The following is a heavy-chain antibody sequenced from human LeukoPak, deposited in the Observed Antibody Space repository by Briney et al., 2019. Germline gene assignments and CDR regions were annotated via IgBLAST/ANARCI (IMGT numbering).Heavy chain of an antibody. CDR2: ISSSGGST. Sequence: GGSLRLSCAASGFTFSSYWMSWVRQAPGRGLEWVSTISSSGGSTYYADSVKGRFTISRDNSKNTLYLQMNSLRAEDTAVYYCAKATPATAAFESWGQGTLLTVSS. J-gene: IGHJ4*02. D-gene: IGHD6-13*01. CDR1: GFTFSSYW. V-gene: IGHV3-23*01. CDR3: AKATPATAAFES.